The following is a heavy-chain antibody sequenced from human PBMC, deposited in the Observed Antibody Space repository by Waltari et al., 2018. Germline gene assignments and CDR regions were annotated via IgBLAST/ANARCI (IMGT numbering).Heavy chain of an antibody. Sequence: QVQLVESGGGVVQPGRSLRLSCAASGFTFSSYGMHWVRQAHGKGLEWVAVISYDGSNKYYADSVKGRFTISRDNSKNTLYLQMNSLRAEDTAVYYCAKSYYYDSSGYYYVFDYWGQGTLVTVSS. V-gene: IGHV3-30*18. D-gene: IGHD3-22*01. J-gene: IGHJ4*02. CDR3: AKSYYYDSSGYYYVFDY. CDR2: ISYDGSNK. CDR1: GFTFSSYG.